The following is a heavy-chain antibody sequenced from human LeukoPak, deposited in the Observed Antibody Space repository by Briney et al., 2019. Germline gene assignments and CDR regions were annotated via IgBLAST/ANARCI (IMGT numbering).Heavy chain of an antibody. CDR1: GFTFSTYN. CDR3: ARDKGLALRAYDV. J-gene: IGHJ3*01. V-gene: IGHV3-21*06. D-gene: IGHD3/OR15-3a*01. Sequence: GGSLRLSCVASGFTFSTYNMNWVRQAPGKGRHWVSFIDAGGDYIQYADSLKGRFTISRDNPQNSLFLEVSGLRVEDTAVYYCARDKGLALRAYDVWGQGTMVTVSS. CDR2: IDAGGDYI.